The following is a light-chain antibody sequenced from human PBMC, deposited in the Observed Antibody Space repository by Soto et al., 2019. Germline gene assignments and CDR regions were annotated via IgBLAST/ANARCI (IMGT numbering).Light chain of an antibody. V-gene: IGKV3-11*01. Sequence: EIVLTQSPATLSLSPGERATLSCRASQRVSSYLAWYQQKPGLAPRLLIYDASNRATGIPARFSGSGSGTDFTLTISSLEPEDFAVYYCQQRSNWPRTFGQGTKVEIK. J-gene: IGKJ1*01. CDR1: QRVSSY. CDR2: DAS. CDR3: QQRSNWPRT.